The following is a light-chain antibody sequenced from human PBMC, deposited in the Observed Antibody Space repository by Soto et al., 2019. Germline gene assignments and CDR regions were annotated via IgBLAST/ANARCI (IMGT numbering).Light chain of an antibody. V-gene: IGKV2-28*01. CDR2: LGS. J-gene: IGKJ4*01. CDR3: MQALQTPLT. CDR1: QSLLHSNGYNY. Sequence: DIVMTQSPLSLPVTPGEPASISCRSSQSLLHSNGYNYLDWYLQKPGQSPHLLIYLGSNRASGVPDRFSGSGSGTEFTLKISRVEAEDVGVYYCMQALQTPLTFGGGTKVEIK.